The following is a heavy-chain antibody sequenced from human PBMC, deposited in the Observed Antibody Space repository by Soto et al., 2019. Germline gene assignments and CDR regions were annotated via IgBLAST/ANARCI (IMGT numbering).Heavy chain of an antibody. Sequence: EVQLVESGGGLVQPGGSLRLTCAASGFTFSIYSMNWVRQAPGKGLEWVSYIMPGSSHIFYADCVKGRFTISRDNAKISLYLQMNSLRAEDTAVYYCAIEKVGATSIHVCDIWGQGTMVTVSS. D-gene: IGHD1-26*01. J-gene: IGHJ3*02. V-gene: IGHV3-48*01. CDR3: AIEKVGATSIHVCDI. CDR1: GFTFSIYS. CDR2: IMPGSSHI.